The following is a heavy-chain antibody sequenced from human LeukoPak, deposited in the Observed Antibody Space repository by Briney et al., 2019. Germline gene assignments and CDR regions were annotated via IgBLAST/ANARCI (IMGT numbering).Heavy chain of an antibody. Sequence: PGGSLRLSCSASGFTFSSYAIHWVRQAPGKGLEHVSGISSNGGSTYNAASVKGRFTISRDNSKNTLYLQMSSLRAEDTAVYYCVKALDYDILTGYSYWGQGTLVTVSS. CDR1: GFTFSSYA. V-gene: IGHV3-64D*09. J-gene: IGHJ4*02. D-gene: IGHD3-9*01. CDR2: ISSNGGST. CDR3: VKALDYDILTGYSY.